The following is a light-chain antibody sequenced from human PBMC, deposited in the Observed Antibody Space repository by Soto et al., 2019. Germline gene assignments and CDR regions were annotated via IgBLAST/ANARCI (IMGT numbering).Light chain of an antibody. V-gene: IGKV3-20*01. Sequence: EIEITQSPATLSVSPGGRATLACRASQSISATLTWYQQKPGQAPRLLIYGASSRATGIPDRFSGSGSGTDFTLTISRLEPEDFAAYYCQQYGSSPLTFGGGTKVDIK. CDR2: GAS. CDR1: QSISAT. J-gene: IGKJ4*01. CDR3: QQYGSSPLT.